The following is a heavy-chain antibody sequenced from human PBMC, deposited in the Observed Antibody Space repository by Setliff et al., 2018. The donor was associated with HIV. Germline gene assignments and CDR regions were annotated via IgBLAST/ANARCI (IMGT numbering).Heavy chain of an antibody. CDR2: ISASV. CDR3: TKGVQRLRPYYFDS. J-gene: IGHJ4*02. Sequence: PGGSLRLSCAASKFTFPTYAMSWVRQTPGKGLEWVSSISASVYYADSVMGRFTISRDNSKNTLYLQMNSLRVEDTAIYYCTKGVQRLRPYYFDSWGQGTLVTVSS. D-gene: IGHD4-17*01. CDR1: KFTFPTYA. V-gene: IGHV3-23*01.